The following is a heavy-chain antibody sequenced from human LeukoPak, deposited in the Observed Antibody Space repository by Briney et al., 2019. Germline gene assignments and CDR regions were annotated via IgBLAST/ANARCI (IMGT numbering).Heavy chain of an antibody. J-gene: IGHJ6*02. CDR1: GGSISSGGYS. D-gene: IGHD6-25*01. CDR2: IYHSGST. Sequence: PSETLSLTCAVSGGSISSGGYSWSWIRQPPGKGLEWIGYIYHSGSTYYNPSLKSRVTISVDTSKNQFSLKLSSVTAADTAVYYCARRAAPYGMDVWGQGTTVTVSS. V-gene: IGHV4-30-2*01. CDR3: ARRAAPYGMDV.